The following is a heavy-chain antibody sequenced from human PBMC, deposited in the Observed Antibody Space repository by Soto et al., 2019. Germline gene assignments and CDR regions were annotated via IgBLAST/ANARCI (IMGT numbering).Heavy chain of an antibody. J-gene: IGHJ5*02. D-gene: IGHD2-21*02. CDR3: ARDYEVVVTATDP. CDR2: ISGSSGNT. Sequence: GGSLRLSCAASGFTFSSYGMNWVRQAPGKGLEWVSAISGSSGNTYYVDSVKGRFTISRDNSMNTLYLQMNSLRAEDTAVYYCARDYEVVVTATDPWGQGTLVTVSS. V-gene: IGHV3-23*01. CDR1: GFTFSSYG.